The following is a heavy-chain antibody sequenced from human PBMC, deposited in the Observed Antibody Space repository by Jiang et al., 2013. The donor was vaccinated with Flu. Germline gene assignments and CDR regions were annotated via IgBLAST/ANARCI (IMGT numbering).Heavy chain of an antibody. CDR2: ISNDGSNK. CDR1: GFRFSSYG. J-gene: IGHJ4*02. Sequence: QLLESGGGVVQPGRSLRLSCVVSGFRFSSYGMHWVRQAAGKGLEWVAVISNDGSNKYYADSVKGRFTISRDYSKNTLYLEMNSLRAEDTAVYYCAKESPGTYYDFWSDMIRTYYFDYWGQGT. D-gene: IGHD3-3*01. V-gene: IGHV3-30*18. CDR3: AKESPGTYYDFWSDMIRTYYFDY.